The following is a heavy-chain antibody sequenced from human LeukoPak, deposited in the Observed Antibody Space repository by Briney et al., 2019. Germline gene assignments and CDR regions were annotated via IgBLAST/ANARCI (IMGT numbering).Heavy chain of an antibody. CDR1: GFTFSSYA. J-gene: IGHJ4*02. CDR3: AKSSYNSSSGVDY. Sequence: QPGGSLRLSCAASGFTFSSYAMHWVRQAPGKGLEWVAVISYDGSNKYYADSVKGRFTISRDNSKNTLYLQMNSLRAEDTAVYYCAKSSYNSSSGVDYWGQGTLVTVSS. CDR2: ISYDGSNK. D-gene: IGHD6-6*01. V-gene: IGHV3-30-3*02.